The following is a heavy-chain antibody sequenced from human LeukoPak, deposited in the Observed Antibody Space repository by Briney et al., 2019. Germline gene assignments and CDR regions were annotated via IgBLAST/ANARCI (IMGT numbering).Heavy chain of an antibody. CDR1: GFTFSSYG. CDR3: ANSLAAAGFYYYYGMDV. CDR2: ISYDGSNK. J-gene: IGHJ6*02. Sequence: PGGSLRLSCAASGFTFSSYGMHWVRQAPGKGLEWVAVISYDGSNKYYADSVKGRFTISRDNSKNTLYLQMNSLRAEDTAVYYCANSLAAAGFYYYYGMDVWGQGNPGHRLL. D-gene: IGHD6-13*01. V-gene: IGHV3-30*18.